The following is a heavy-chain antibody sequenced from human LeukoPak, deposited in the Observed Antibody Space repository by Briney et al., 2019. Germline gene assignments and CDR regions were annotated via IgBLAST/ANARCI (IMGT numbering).Heavy chain of an antibody. Sequence: ASVKVSCKASGYTFTGYYMHWVRQAPGQGLEWMGWINPSGGSTSYAQKFQGRVTMTRDMSTSTAYMELSRLRSDDTAVYYCARVGSYDISYYYYMDVWGKGTTVTVSS. CDR2: INPSGGST. D-gene: IGHD3-9*01. J-gene: IGHJ6*03. V-gene: IGHV1-46*01. CDR1: GYTFTGYY. CDR3: ARVGSYDISYYYYMDV.